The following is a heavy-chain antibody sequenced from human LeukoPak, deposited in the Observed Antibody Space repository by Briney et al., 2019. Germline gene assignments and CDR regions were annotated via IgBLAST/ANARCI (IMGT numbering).Heavy chain of an antibody. J-gene: IGHJ5*02. V-gene: IGHV1-2*06. CDR1: GYTFIDYY. CDR3: ARVVSSSENYYDSSVKSGWFDP. Sequence: GASVKVSCQASGYTFIDYYMHWVRQAPGQGLEWMGRINPSSGGTNYAQKLQGRVTMTTDTSTSTAYMELRSLRSDDTAVYYCARVVSSSENYYDSSVKSGWFDPWGQGTLVTVSS. D-gene: IGHD3-22*01. CDR2: INPSSGGT.